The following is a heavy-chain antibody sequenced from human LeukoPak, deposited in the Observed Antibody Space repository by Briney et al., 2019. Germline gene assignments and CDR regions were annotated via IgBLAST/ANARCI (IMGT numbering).Heavy chain of an antibody. CDR1: GYTFTGYY. J-gene: IGHJ4*02. CDR3: ARLAKCSTSCYTDFFDY. D-gene: IGHD2-2*02. CDR2: ISAYNGNT. V-gene: IGHV1-18*04. Sequence: GASVKVSCKASGYTFTGYYMHWVRQAPGQGLEWMGWISAYNGNTNYAQKLQGRVTMTTDTSTSTAYMELRSLRSDDTAVYYCARLAKCSTSCYTDFFDYWGQGTLVTVSS.